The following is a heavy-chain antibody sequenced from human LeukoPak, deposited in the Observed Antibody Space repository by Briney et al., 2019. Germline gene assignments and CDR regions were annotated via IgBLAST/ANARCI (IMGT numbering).Heavy chain of an antibody. CDR3: ARQLGSKNAFDI. Sequence: SETLSLTCTVSGGSISSYYWSWIRQPAGKGLEWIGSISYSGSTYYNPSLKSRVTISVDTSKNQFSLKLSSVTAADTAVYYCARQLGSKNAFDIWGQGTMVTVSS. D-gene: IGHD1-1*01. V-gene: IGHV4-59*05. CDR1: GGSISSYY. J-gene: IGHJ3*02. CDR2: ISYSGST.